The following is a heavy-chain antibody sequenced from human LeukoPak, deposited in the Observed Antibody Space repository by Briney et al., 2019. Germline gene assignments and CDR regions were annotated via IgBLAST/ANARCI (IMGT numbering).Heavy chain of an antibody. CDR2: IFYGGST. CDR1: GGSINNYY. D-gene: IGHD1-26*01. J-gene: IGHJ4*02. CDR3: ARYSGRFLWFDF. Sequence: PSETLSLTCTVSGGSINNYYWNWIRQPPGKGLEWIGYIFYGGSTNYNPSLNSRVTISVDTSKNQFSLKLSSVTAADTAVYYCARYSGRFLWFDFWGQGTLVTVSS. V-gene: IGHV4-59*08.